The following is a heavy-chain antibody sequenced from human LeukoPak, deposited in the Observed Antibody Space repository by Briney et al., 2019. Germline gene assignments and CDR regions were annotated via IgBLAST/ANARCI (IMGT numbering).Heavy chain of an antibody. D-gene: IGHD2-2*01. CDR1: GYTFTGYY. CDR2: TNPNSGGT. CDR3: ARVVPAARRTYNWFDP. J-gene: IGHJ5*02. Sequence: ASVKVSCKASGYTFTGYYMHWVRQAPGQGLEWMGWTNPNSGGTNYAQKFQGRVTMTRDTSISTAYMELSRLRSDDTAVYYCARVVPAARRTYNWFDPWGQGTLVTVSS. V-gene: IGHV1-2*02.